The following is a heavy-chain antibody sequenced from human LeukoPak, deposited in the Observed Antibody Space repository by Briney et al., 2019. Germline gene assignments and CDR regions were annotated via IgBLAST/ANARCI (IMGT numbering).Heavy chain of an antibody. Sequence: ASVKVSCKASGYTFTSYGISWVRQAPGQGLEWMGWISAYNGNTNYAQKLQGRVTMTTDTSTSTAYTELRSLRSDDTAVYYCARVEYYYDSSGYFPPDYWGQGTLVTVSS. CDR3: ARVEYYYDSSGYFPPDY. D-gene: IGHD3-22*01. CDR2: ISAYNGNT. J-gene: IGHJ4*02. V-gene: IGHV1-18*01. CDR1: GYTFTSYG.